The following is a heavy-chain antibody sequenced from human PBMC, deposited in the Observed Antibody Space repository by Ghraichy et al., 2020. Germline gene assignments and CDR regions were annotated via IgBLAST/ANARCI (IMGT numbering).Heavy chain of an antibody. CDR1: GFTFSSYW. Sequence: GESLNISCAASGFTFSSYWMSWVRQAPGKGLEWVVNIKQDGSEKYYVDSVKGRFTISRDNAKNSRYLQMNSLRAEDTAVYYCARDSTPVNYDYVWGSYRYNGAPIDYWGQGTLVTVSS. CDR3: ARDSTPVNYDYVWGSYRYNGAPIDY. V-gene: IGHV3-7*01. D-gene: IGHD3-16*02. CDR2: IKQDGSEK. J-gene: IGHJ4*02.